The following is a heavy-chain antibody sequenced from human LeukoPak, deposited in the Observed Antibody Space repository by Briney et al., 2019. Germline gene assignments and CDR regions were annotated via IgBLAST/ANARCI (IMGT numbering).Heavy chain of an antibody. Sequence: GGSLRLSCAASGFTFSSYSMNWVRQAPGKGLEWVSSISSSSSYIYYADSVKGRFTISRDNAKNSLYLQMNSLRAEDTAVYYCTTRYGGNPEGYYYYYMDVWGKGTTVTISS. J-gene: IGHJ6*03. CDR2: ISSSSSYI. D-gene: IGHD4-23*01. CDR1: GFTFSSYS. CDR3: TTRYGGNPEGYYYYYMDV. V-gene: IGHV3-21*01.